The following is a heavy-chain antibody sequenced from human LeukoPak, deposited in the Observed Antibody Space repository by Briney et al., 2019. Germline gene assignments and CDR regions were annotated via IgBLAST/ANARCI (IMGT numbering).Heavy chain of an antibody. CDR3: AKDIYRGLDMATRPDY. J-gene: IGHJ4*02. V-gene: IGHV3-43*02. CDR1: GFTFDDYA. Sequence: PEGSLRLSCAASGFTFDDYAMHWVRQAPGKGLEWVSLISGDAGSTYYADSVKGRFTISRDDSKNSLYLQMNSLRTEDTAFYYCAKDIYRGLDMATRPDYWGQGTLVTVSS. D-gene: IGHD5-24*01. CDR2: ISGDAGST.